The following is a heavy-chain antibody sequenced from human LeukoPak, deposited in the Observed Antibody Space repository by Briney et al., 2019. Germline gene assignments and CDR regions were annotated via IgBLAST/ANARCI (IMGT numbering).Heavy chain of an antibody. CDR1: GGSISSSNYY. V-gene: IGHV4-39*07. Sequence: PSETLSLTCTVSGGSISSSNYYWGWIRQPPGKGLEWIGSIYYSGSTYHNPSLKSRVTISVDTSKNQFSLKLSSVTAADTAVYYCARDENGYVWGSFRAWGQGTLVTVSS. J-gene: IGHJ5*02. CDR3: ARDENGYVWGSFRA. CDR2: IYYSGST. D-gene: IGHD3-16*02.